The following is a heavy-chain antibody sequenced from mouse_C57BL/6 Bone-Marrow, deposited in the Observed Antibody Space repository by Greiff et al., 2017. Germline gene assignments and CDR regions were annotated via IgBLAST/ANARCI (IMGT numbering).Heavy chain of an antibody. CDR3: ARYHGDYAMDY. V-gene: IGHV7-3*01. CDR2: IRNKANGYTT. CDR1: GFTFPDYY. J-gene: IGHJ4*01. Sequence: EVKVVESGGGLVQPGGSLSLSCAASGFTFPDYYMSWVRQPPGKALEWLGFIRNKANGYTTEYSASVKGRFTISRDNSQSILYLQMNALRAEDSATYYCARYHGDYAMDYWGQGTSVTVSS.